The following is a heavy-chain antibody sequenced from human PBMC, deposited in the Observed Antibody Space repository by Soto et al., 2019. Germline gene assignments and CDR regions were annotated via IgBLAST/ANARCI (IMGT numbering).Heavy chain of an antibody. Sequence: QVQLQESGPGLVKPSQTLSLTCTVSGGSISSGDYYWSWIRQPPGKGLEWIGYIYYSGSTYYNPSLKSRVTISVDTSKNQFSLKLSSVTAADTAVYYCSRGRRGYSGYDPLDYWGQGTLVTVSS. J-gene: IGHJ4*02. V-gene: IGHV4-30-4*01. CDR1: GGSISSGDYY. D-gene: IGHD5-12*01. CDR3: SRGRRGYSGYDPLDY. CDR2: IYYSGST.